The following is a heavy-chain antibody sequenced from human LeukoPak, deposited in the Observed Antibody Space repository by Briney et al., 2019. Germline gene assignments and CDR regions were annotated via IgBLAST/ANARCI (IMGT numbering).Heavy chain of an antibody. Sequence: GGSLRLSCAASGFTFSSSAMSWVRQAPGKGLEWVSTLSGGGGSTYYADSVKGRFTISKDNSKSTLYLQMNSLKAEDTAVYYCAKVVAGMRWFDPWGQGTLVTVSS. D-gene: IGHD2-8*01. CDR2: LSGGGGST. V-gene: IGHV3-23*01. CDR1: GFTFSSSA. J-gene: IGHJ5*02. CDR3: AKVVAGMRWFDP.